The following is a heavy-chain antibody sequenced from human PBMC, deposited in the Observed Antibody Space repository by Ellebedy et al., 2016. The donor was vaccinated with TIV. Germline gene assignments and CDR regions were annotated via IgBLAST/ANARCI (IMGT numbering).Heavy chain of an antibody. Sequence: SETLSLTCSVFGGSISSRSYNWGWIRQPPGKGLEWIGRIYYSGITYYNPSLKSRVTISVDTSKNQFSLRLSSVTAADTAVYFCARGIYGSGSVDYWGQGTLVTVSS. J-gene: IGHJ4*02. CDR1: GGSISSRSYN. CDR3: ARGIYGSGSVDY. D-gene: IGHD3-10*01. V-gene: IGHV4-39*07. CDR2: IYYSGIT.